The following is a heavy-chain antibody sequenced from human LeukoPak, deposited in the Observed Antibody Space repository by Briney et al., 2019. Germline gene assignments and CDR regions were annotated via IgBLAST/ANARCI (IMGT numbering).Heavy chain of an antibody. CDR1: GYTFTSYG. D-gene: IGHD4-11*01. V-gene: IGHV1-18*01. J-gene: IGHJ2*01. CDR2: ISAYNGNT. Sequence: ASVKVSCKASGYTFTSYGIRWVRQAPGQALEWKGWISAYNGNTNYAQKLQGRVTMTTDTSTSTAYMELRSLRSDDTAVYYCARIYSWMYFDLWGRGTLVTVSS. CDR3: ARIYSWMYFDL.